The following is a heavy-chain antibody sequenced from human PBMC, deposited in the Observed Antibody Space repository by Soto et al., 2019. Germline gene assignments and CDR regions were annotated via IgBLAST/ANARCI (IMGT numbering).Heavy chain of an antibody. CDR2: ISGRTSFI. CDR3: ARDPQPIATAGIYYFDY. CDR1: GFTFSSYS. J-gene: IGHJ4*02. V-gene: IGHV3-48*01. Sequence: EVQLVESGGGLVQPGGSLRLSCAASGFTFSSYSMNWVRQAPGKGLEWDSYISGRTSFIYYTDSVKGRFTISRDNAKNSLHLQMNSLRAEDTAVYYCARDPQPIATAGIYYFDYWGPGTLVTVSS. D-gene: IGHD6-13*01.